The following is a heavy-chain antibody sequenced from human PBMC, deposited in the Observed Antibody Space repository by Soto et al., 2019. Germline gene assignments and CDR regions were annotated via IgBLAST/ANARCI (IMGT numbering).Heavy chain of an antibody. J-gene: IGHJ4*02. Sequence: ASVKVSCKASGYTFTSYYMHWVRQAPGQGLEWMGIINPSGGSTNSAQKFQGRVTMTRDTSTSTVYMELRSLRSEDTAVYYCARSYCDRDYGYWGQGTLVTVSS. CDR1: GYTFTSYY. CDR3: ARSYCDRDYGY. D-gene: IGHD3-22*01. CDR2: INPSGGST. V-gene: IGHV1-46*01.